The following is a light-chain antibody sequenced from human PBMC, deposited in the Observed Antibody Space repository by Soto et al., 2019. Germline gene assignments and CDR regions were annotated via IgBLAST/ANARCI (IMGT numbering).Light chain of an antibody. CDR2: YDD. CDR1: SSNIGSNA. J-gene: IGLJ1*01. V-gene: IGLV1-36*01. CDR3: AAWDDSLNGRV. Sequence: QSVLTQSPSASGTPGQSVTISCSGSSSNIGSNAVNWYQQLPGKAPKLLIYYDDLLPSGVSDRFSGSKSGTSASLAISGLQSEDEADYYCAAWDDSLNGRVFGTGTKLTVL.